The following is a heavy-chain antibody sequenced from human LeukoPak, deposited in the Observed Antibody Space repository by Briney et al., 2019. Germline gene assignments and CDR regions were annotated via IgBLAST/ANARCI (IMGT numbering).Heavy chain of an antibody. CDR1: GGSISSGGYS. D-gene: IGHD1-26*01. J-gene: IGHJ5*02. CDR2: IYHSGST. CDR3: AREHATGAWFDP. V-gene: IGHV4-30-2*01. Sequence: PSETLSLTCAVSGGSISSGGYSWSWIRQPPGKGLEWIGNIYHSGSTDYNSSPRGRVTISVDRSKNQFSLKLISVTAADTGLYYCAREHATGAWFDPWGQGTLVTVSS.